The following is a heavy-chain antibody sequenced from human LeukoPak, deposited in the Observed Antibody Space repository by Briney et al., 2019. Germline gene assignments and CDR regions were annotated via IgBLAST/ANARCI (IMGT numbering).Heavy chain of an antibody. D-gene: IGHD3-10*01. CDR1: GFPFSRND. CDR3: AKYRGFGDSYDS. J-gene: IGHJ4*02. CDR2: ISGSGDRT. Sequence: PGGSLRLSCAASGFPFSRNDMIWVRQAPGKGLEWVSSISGSGDRTYYADSVKGRFTISRDTSKNTLYLEMNSLRVEDAAVYYCAKYRGFGDSYDSWGQGTLVTVSS. V-gene: IGHV3-23*01.